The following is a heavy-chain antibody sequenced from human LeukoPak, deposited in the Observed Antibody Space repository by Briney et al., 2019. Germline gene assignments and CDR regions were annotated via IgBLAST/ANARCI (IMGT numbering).Heavy chain of an antibody. V-gene: IGHV4-39*07. J-gene: IGHJ4*02. Sequence: SETLSLTCTVSGGSISSSAYHWGWIRQPPGKGLEWIGSIHNSGSTYYNPSLKSRVTISVDTSKNQFSLKLSSVTAADTAVYYCARVGYCTNGVCYTAGAFDYWGQGTLVTVSS. CDR3: ARVGYCTNGVCYTAGAFDY. CDR2: IHNSGST. CDR1: GGSISSSAYH. D-gene: IGHD2-8*01.